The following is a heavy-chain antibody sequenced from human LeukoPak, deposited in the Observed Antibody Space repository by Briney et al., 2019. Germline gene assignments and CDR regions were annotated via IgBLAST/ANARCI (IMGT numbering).Heavy chain of an antibody. CDR2: IIPIFGTA. CDR1: GGTFSSYA. V-gene: IGHV1-69*01. D-gene: IGHD3-10*01. Sequence: SVKVSCKASGGTFSSYAISWVRQAPGQGLEWMGGIIPIFGTANYAQKFQGRVTITADESTSTAYMELSSLRSEDTAVYYCARQGVLVDHYYYYYGMDVWGQGTTVTVSS. J-gene: IGHJ6*02. CDR3: ARQGVLVDHYYYYYGMDV.